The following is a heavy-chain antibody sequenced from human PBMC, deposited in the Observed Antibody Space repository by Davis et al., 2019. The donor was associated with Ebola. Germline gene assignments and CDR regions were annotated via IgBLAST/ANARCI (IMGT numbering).Heavy chain of an antibody. CDR3: ARDMYGSDDY. Sequence: HTGGSLRLSCAASGFTFSTYWMHWVRQAPGKGLLWVSRINPDGSITNNEDSVKGRFTISRDNAKNTLYLQMNSLRTEDTAVYHCARDMYGSDDYWGQGTLVTVSS. D-gene: IGHD3-10*01. J-gene: IGHJ4*02. V-gene: IGHV3-74*01. CDR1: GFTFSTYW. CDR2: INPDGSIT.